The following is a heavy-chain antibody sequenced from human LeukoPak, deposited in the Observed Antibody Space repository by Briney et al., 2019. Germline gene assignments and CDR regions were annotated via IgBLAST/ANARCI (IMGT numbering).Heavy chain of an antibody. CDR1: GYTFTDYG. J-gene: IGHJ5*02. Sequence: ASVKVSCKASGYTFTDYGIHYVRQAPGQRLEWMGWINAGNGNTKYSQNLQDRVTINRDTSANTAYMELSSLTSEDTAVYYCARDALDYDYWTRYYGWFDPWGQGTLVTVSS. V-gene: IGHV1-3*01. CDR2: INAGNGNT. CDR3: ARDALDYDYWTRYYGWFDP. D-gene: IGHD3-3*01.